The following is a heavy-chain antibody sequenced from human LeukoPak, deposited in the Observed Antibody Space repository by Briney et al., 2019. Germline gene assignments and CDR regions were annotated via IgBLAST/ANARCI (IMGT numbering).Heavy chain of an antibody. CDR1: GFTFSSYG. CDR2: IWYDGSNK. CDR3: ARDVGQWLARGVKDY. Sequence: GGSLRLSCAASGFTFSSYGMHWVRQAPGKGLGWVAVIWYDGSNKYYADSVKGRFTISRDNSKNTLYLQMNSLRAEDTAVYYCARDVGQWLARGVKDYWGQGTLVTVSS. D-gene: IGHD6-19*01. J-gene: IGHJ4*02. V-gene: IGHV3-33*08.